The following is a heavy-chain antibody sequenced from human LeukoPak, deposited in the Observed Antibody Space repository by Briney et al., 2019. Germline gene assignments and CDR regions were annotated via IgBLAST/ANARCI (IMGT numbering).Heavy chain of an antibody. CDR2: IWYDGSNK. CDR3: ARDRGNFPYFDY. V-gene: IGHV3-33*01. CDR1: GFTFSSYG. J-gene: IGHJ4*02. Sequence: PGGSLRLSCAASGFTFSSYGMHWVRQAPGKGLEWVAVIWYDGSNKYYADSVKGRFTISRDNSKNTLYLQVNSLRAEDTAVYYCARDRGNFPYFDYWGQGTLVTVSS.